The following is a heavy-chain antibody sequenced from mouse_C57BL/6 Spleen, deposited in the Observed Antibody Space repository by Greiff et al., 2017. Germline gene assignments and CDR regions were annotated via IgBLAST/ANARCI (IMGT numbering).Heavy chain of an antibody. CDR3: ARSQDDYDGEDY. V-gene: IGHV1-4*01. CDR2: INPSSGYT. D-gene: IGHD2-4*01. CDR1: GYTFTSYT. Sequence: QVQLQQSGAELARPGASVKMSCKASGYTFTSYTMHWVKQRPGQGLEWIGYINPSSGYTKYNQKFKDKAPLTADKSSSTAYMQLSSLTSEDSAVYYGARSQDDYDGEDYWGQGTTLTVSS. J-gene: IGHJ2*01.